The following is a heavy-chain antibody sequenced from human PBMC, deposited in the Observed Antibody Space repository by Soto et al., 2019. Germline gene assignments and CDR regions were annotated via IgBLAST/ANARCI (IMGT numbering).Heavy chain of an antibody. CDR2: INHSGST. J-gene: IGHJ4*02. Sequence: SETLSLTCAVYGGSFSGYYWSWIRQPPGKGLEWIGEINHSGSTNYNPSLKSRFTISVDTSKNQFSLKLSSVTAADTAVYYCARGPSDYYGSGSYYNFDYWGQGTLVTVSS. CDR3: ARGPSDYYGSGSYYNFDY. CDR1: GGSFSGYY. D-gene: IGHD3-10*01. V-gene: IGHV4-34*01.